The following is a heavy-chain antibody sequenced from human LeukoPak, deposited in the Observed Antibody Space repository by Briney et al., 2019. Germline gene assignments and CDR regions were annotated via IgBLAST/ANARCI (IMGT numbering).Heavy chain of an antibody. J-gene: IGHJ3*02. V-gene: IGHV3-23*01. CDR3: ARRVGAFDI. CDR1: GFTFSSYA. D-gene: IGHD1-26*01. Sequence: GGSLRLSCAASGFTFSSYAMSWVRQAPGKGLEWVSAISGSGGSTYYADSVKGRFTISRDNAKSPLYLQMNSLRAEDMAVYYCARRVGAFDIWGQGTMVTVSS. CDR2: ISGSGGST.